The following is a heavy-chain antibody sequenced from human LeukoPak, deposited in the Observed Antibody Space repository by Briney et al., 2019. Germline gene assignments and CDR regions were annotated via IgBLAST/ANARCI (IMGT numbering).Heavy chain of an antibody. Sequence: GGSLRLSCAASGFTFSTYAMHWVRQAPGKGLEWLAVISSDGSLEYYADSVKGRFTISRDNAKNSLYLQMNSLRAEDTAVYYCARGRGIAAGFDPWGQGTLVTVSS. J-gene: IGHJ5*02. V-gene: IGHV3-30-3*01. CDR1: GFTFSTYA. D-gene: IGHD6-13*01. CDR2: ISSDGSLE. CDR3: ARGRGIAAGFDP.